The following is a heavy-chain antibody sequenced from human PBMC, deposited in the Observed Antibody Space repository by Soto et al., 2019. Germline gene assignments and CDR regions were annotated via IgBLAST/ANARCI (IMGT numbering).Heavy chain of an antibody. Sequence: SETLSLTCTVSGGSNRGNNYYWGWIRQPPGKGLEWIGSVYYSGRTYYKPSFKSRVTISVDTSKNQFSLKLSSVTAADTAIYYCARHRDDSSGYYYFDYWGQGTLVTVSS. CDR3: ARHRDDSSGYYYFDY. D-gene: IGHD3-22*01. J-gene: IGHJ4*02. CDR2: VYYSGRT. V-gene: IGHV4-39*01. CDR1: GGSNRGNNYY.